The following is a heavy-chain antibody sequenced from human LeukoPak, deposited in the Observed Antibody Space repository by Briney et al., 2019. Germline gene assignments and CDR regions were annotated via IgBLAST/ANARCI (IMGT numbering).Heavy chain of an antibody. J-gene: IGHJ1*01. CDR2: IDEFGRAT. CDR3: TRDLVLGSGSYGH. V-gene: IGHV3-74*01. Sequence: GGSLRLSCAASGFSLSENWMHWVRQAPGQGLVWVSRIDEFGRATFYADSVKGRFTISRDDATNTVYLQMNSLGADDTAIYFCTRDLVLGSGSYGHWGQGTLVTVSA. CDR1: GFSLSENW. D-gene: IGHD3-10*01.